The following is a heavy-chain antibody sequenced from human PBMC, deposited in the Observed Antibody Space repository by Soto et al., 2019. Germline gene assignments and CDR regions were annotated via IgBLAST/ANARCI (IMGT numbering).Heavy chain of an antibody. V-gene: IGHV1-3*01. CDR3: ARDPAAAARYGMDV. CDR2: INAGNGNT. D-gene: IGHD6-13*01. CDR1: GYSFSTYS. J-gene: IGHJ6*02. Sequence: QVQLVQSGDEVKKPGASVRISCKASGYSFSTYSMHWVRQAPGQRLEWMGWINAGNGNTKYSQKFQGRVTITRDTNASTDYMGLSSLRSEDTAVYYCARDPAAAARYGMDVWGQGTTVIVSS.